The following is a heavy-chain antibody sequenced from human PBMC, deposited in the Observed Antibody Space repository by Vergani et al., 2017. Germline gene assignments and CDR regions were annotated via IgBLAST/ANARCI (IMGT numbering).Heavy chain of an antibody. Sequence: QVQLQQWGGGLLKPSETLSLTCVVNGWSFTSYHWTWLRQSPGEGLEWVGDIDHTGRPDYNPSHKSRLTMSVDKSRNQFSLTLNSVTATDTAIYFCARVNTETNGHLYCYYSRDVWGEATAVADS. CDR3: ARVNTETNGHLYCYYSRDV. CDR1: GWSFTSYH. D-gene: IGHD4-11*01. J-gene: IGHJ6*03. V-gene: IGHV4-34*01. CDR2: IDHTGRP.